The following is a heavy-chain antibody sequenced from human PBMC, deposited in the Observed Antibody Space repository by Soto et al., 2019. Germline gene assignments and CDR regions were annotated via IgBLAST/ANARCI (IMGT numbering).Heavy chain of an antibody. J-gene: IGHJ6*02. CDR1: GFTFSSYG. V-gene: IGHV3-30-3*01. D-gene: IGHD3-3*01. CDR3: ARDEIRFSWAYGMDV. Sequence: QVQLVESGGGVVQPGRSLRLSCAASGFTFSSYGMHWVHQAPGKGLEWVAVISYDGSNKYYADSVKGRFTISRDNFKNSLYLQMNRLRAEDTAVYYCARDEIRFSWAYGMDVWGQGTTVTVSS. CDR2: ISYDGSNK.